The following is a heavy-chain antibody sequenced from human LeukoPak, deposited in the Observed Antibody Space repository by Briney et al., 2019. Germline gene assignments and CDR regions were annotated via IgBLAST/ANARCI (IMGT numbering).Heavy chain of an antibody. CDR1: GYTFTDYY. V-gene: IGHV1-2*02. CDR3: ARIPKAARHLYFDY. CDR2: INPNSGGT. D-gene: IGHD6-6*01. Sequence: GASVKVSCKASGYTFTDYYIHWVRQAPGQGLEWMGWINPNSGGTNYAQKFQGRVTMTRDTSISTAYMELSRLRSDDTAVYYCARIPKAARHLYFDYWGQGTLVTVSS. J-gene: IGHJ4*02.